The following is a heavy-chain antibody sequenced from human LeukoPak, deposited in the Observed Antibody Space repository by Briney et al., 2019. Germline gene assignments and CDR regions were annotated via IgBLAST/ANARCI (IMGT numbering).Heavy chain of an antibody. J-gene: IGHJ4*02. CDR1: GFTFNNYA. V-gene: IGHV3-23*01. D-gene: IGHD5-24*01. CDR3: AKGAAIDH. CDR2: VTGPADTT. Sequence: GGSLRPSCAASGFTFNNYAMNWVRQAPGKGLEWVAAVTGPADTTYYADSVKGRFTISRDSFKDTLYLQMNRLGAEDTALYYCAKGAAIDHWGQGTLVTVSS.